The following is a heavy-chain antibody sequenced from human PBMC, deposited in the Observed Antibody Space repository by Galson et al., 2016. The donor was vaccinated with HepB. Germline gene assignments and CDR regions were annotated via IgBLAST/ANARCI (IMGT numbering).Heavy chain of an antibody. CDR3: AKDLLSYRRYPADY. CDR2: INASGSST. D-gene: IGHD1-26*01. V-gene: IGHV3-23*05. J-gene: IGHJ4*02. CDR1: GFTVSSYG. Sequence: SLRLSCAASGFTVSSYGMRWVRQAPGKALEWVSGINASGSSTQYSHSVKGRFTISRDTSKNTLYLQMNSLRAEDTAVHYCAKDLLSYRRYPADYWGQGTLVTVSS.